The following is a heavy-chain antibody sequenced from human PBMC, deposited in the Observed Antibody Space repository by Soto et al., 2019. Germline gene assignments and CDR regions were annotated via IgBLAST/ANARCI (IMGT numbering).Heavy chain of an antibody. CDR1: GFTVGNNY. CDR3: AKDGMGSGSHYNSFGY. Sequence: EVQLVESGGGLIQPGGSLKLSCAASGFTVGNNYMSWVRQAPGKGLEWVSLIYSTGTTKYADSVKGRFTVSRDHAKNTLYLQMTSLRAEDTAVYYCAKDGMGSGSHYNSFGYWGQGTLVTVSS. D-gene: IGHD3-10*01. J-gene: IGHJ4*02. V-gene: IGHV3-53*01. CDR2: IYSTGTT.